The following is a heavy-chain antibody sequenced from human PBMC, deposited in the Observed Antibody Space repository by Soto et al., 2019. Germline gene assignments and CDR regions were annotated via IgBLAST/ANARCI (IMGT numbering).Heavy chain of an antibody. Sequence: QVQLQESGPGLVKPSQTLSLTCTVSGGSISSGNYYWSWIRQPPGKGLEWIGFISYSGSTYYSTSLKSRGTISVDTSKSQFSLNLSFVTAADTAVYYCATMGTPATGLYFCDYWGQGSLVTVSS. CDR1: GGSISSGNYY. CDR3: ATMGTPATGLYFCDY. V-gene: IGHV4-30-4*01. J-gene: IGHJ4*02. CDR2: ISYSGST. D-gene: IGHD2-15*01.